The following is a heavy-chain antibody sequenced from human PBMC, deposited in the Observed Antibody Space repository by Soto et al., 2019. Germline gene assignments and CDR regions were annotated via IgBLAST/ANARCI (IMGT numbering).Heavy chain of an antibody. Sequence: ESGGGLVQPGGSLRLSCAASGFTFSSYWMSWVRQAPGKGLEWVANIKQDGSEKYYVDSVKGRFTISRDNAKNSLYLQMNSLRAEDTAVYYCAKPQDYGDYVFDYWGQGTLVTXSS. CDR3: AKPQDYGDYVFDY. D-gene: IGHD4-17*01. V-gene: IGHV3-7*01. CDR2: IKQDGSEK. J-gene: IGHJ4*02. CDR1: GFTFSSYW.